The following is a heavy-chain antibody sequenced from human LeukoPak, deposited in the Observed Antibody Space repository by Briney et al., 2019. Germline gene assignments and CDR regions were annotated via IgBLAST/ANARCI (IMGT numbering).Heavy chain of an antibody. V-gene: IGHV1-2*02. CDR3: ASRPMITGTPRFDY. CDR1: GYTFTGYY. J-gene: IGHJ4*02. Sequence: ASVKVSCKASGYTFTGYYMHWVRQPPAQGLEWMRLINPNSGGTNYAQKFQGRVTMTRDTSIRTAYMELSRLRSDDTAVYYCASRPMITGTPRFDYWGQGTLVTVSS. D-gene: IGHD1-7*01. CDR2: INPNSGGT.